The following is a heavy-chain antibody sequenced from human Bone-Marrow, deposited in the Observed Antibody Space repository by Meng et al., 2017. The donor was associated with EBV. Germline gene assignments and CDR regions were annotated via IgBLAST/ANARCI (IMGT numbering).Heavy chain of an antibody. D-gene: IGHD3-16*01. J-gene: IGHJ4*02. Sequence: QWQLVQSGANLQKPGASVKLSCKASGYTFTSYAMNWVRQAPGQGLEWMGWINTKTGKPTYAPGFTGRFVFSLDTSDSTTYLQISSLKTEDSAVYYCARDGGRRLDYWGQGTLVTVSS. V-gene: IGHV7-4-1*02. CDR1: GYTFTSYA. CDR2: INTKTGKP. CDR3: ARDGGRRLDY.